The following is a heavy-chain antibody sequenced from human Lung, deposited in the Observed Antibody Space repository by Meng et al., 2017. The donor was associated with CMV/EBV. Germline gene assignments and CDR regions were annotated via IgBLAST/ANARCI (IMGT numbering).Heavy chain of an antibody. CDR3: AGLCIVVVPAAICPMDV. J-gene: IGHJ6*02. D-gene: IGHD2-2*01. CDR1: GGSISSSSYY. CDR2: IYYSGST. V-gene: IGHV4-39*01. Sequence: GSLRLXCTVSGGSISSSSYYWGWIRQPPGKGLEWIGSIYYSGSTYYNPSLKSRVTISVDTSKNQFSLKLSSVTAADTAVYYCAGLCIVVVPAAICPMDVWGQGNXVNGAS.